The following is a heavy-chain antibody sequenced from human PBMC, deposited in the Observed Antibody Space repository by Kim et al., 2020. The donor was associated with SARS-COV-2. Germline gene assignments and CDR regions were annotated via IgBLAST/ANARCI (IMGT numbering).Heavy chain of an antibody. CDR2: ISSSSSYI. J-gene: IGHJ6*02. V-gene: IGHV3-21*01. D-gene: IGHD6-19*01. CDR3: AREGPPYSSGWYLYYYYGMDV. Sequence: GVSLRLSCAASGFTFSSYSMNWVRQAPGKGLEWVSSISSSSSYIYYADSVKGRFTISRDNAKNSLYLQMNSLRAEDTAVYYCAREGPPYSSGWYLYYYYGMDVWGQGTTVTVSS. CDR1: GFTFSSYS.